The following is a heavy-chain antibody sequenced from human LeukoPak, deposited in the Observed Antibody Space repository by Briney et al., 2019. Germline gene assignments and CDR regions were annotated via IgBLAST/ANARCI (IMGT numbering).Heavy chain of an antibody. V-gene: IGHV4-4*02. D-gene: IGHD3-22*01. Sequence: PSETLSLTCAVSGGSINTDNWWSWVRQPPGKGLEWIGEIYHSGRTNCNPSLKGRVTISVDKSKNQFSLNLSSVTAADTAVYYCARLDSSGYYYSDYYYGMDVWGRGTTVTVSS. J-gene: IGHJ6*02. CDR1: GGSINTDNW. CDR3: ARLDSSGYYYSDYYYGMDV. CDR2: IYHSGRT.